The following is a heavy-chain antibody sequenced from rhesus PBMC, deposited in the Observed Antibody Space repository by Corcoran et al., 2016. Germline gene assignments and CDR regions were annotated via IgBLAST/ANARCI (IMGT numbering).Heavy chain of an antibody. D-gene: IGHD3-22*01. V-gene: IGHV1-111*01. CDR3: ATTVVFLGWSDIDY. CDR1: GYTFTDYY. J-gene: IGHJ4*01. Sequence: EVQLVQSGAEVKKPGASVKISCKASGYTFTDYYLHWVRQAPGQGLEWMGRGDPEDCESDYAQKVQDRITITRDASTDTAYMELSSLRSEDTAVYYCATTVVFLGWSDIDYWGQGVLVTVSS. CDR2: GDPEDCES.